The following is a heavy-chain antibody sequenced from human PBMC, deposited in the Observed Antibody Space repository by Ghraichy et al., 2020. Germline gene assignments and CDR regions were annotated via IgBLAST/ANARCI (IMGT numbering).Heavy chain of an antibody. J-gene: IGHJ3*02. V-gene: IGHV3-74*01. CDR2: INSDGSST. CDR1: GFTFSSYW. Sequence: GGSLRLSCAASGFTFSSYWMHWVRQAPGKGLVWVSRINSDGSSTSYADSVKGRFTISRDNAKNTLYLQMNSLRAEDTAVYYCASTCGGDCYGTDAFDIWGQGTMVTVSS. D-gene: IGHD2-21*02. CDR3: ASTCGGDCYGTDAFDI.